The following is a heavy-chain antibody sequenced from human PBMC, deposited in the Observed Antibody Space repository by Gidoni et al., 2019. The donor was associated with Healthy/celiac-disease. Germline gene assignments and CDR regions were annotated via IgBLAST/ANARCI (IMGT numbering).Heavy chain of an antibody. J-gene: IGHJ4*02. CDR2: IRSKANSYAT. CDR1: GFTFSGSA. D-gene: IGHD3-22*01. V-gene: IGHV3-73*01. CDR3: TRRMTYYYDSSGYYSDY. Sequence: EVQLVESGGGLVQPGGSLKLSCAASGFTFSGSAMHWVRPASGKGLEWVGRIRSKANSYATAYAASVKGRFTISRDDSKNTAYLQMNSLKTEDTAVYYCTRRMTYYYDSSGYYSDYWGQGTLVTVSS.